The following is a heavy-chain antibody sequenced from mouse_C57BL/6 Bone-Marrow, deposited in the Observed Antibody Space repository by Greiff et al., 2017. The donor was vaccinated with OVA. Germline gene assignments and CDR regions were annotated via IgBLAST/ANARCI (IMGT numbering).Heavy chain of an antibody. V-gene: IGHV3-6*01. CDR3: ARRGIITTVVADWYFDV. J-gene: IGHJ1*03. CDR1: GYSITSGYY. CDR2: ISYDGSN. D-gene: IGHD1-1*01. Sequence: EVKLQESGPGLVKPSQSLSLTCSVTGYSITSGYYWNWIRQFPGNKLEWMGYISYDGSNNYNPSLKNRISITRDTSKNQFFLKLNSVTTEDTATYYCARRGIITTVVADWYFDVWGTGTTVTVSS.